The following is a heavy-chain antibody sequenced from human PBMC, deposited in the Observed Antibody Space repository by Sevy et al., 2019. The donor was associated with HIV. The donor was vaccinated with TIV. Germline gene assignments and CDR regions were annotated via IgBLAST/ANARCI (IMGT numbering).Heavy chain of an antibody. CDR2: IRSKAYRGTT. CDR1: GFTFGDYV. CDR3: SRADYYGSEGGYYGMDV. Sequence: GGSLRLSCKVSGFTFGDYVMTWFRQAPGKGLERVGFIRSKAYRGTTEYATVVKDRFINSKDESKSIAYLRMNSLKTEETGVYYCSRADYYGSEGGYYGMDVWGQGNTVTVSS. D-gene: IGHD3-10*01. V-gene: IGHV3-49*03. J-gene: IGHJ6*02.